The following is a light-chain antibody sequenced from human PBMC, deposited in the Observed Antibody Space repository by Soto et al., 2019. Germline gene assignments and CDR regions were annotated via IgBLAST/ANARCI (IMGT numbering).Light chain of an antibody. CDR3: HQYYTPQIT. J-gene: IGKJ4*01. Sequence: DIVLTQFPDSLTLSLGETATIKCKSSQSLLYRSTNNNYLAWYQKKPGQSPKVIMYWASTRASGVPDRFSGSRSGTDFNLTIRNLQPEDVAVSYCHQYYTPQITFGGG. CDR2: WAS. CDR1: QSLLYRSTNNNY. V-gene: IGKV4-1*01.